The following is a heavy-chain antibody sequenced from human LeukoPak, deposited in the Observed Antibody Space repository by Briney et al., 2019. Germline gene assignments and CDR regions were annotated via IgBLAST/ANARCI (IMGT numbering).Heavy chain of an antibody. CDR3: ARAFRSYYYDSSGYYYVYYFDY. CDR2: INHSGST. J-gene: IGHJ4*02. Sequence: PSETLSLTCAVYGGSFSGYYWSWIRQPPGKGLEWIGEINHSGSTNYNPSLKSRVTISVDTSKNQFSLKLSSVTAADTAVYYCARAFRSYYYDSSGYYYVYYFDYWGQGTLVIVSS. CDR1: GGSFSGYY. V-gene: IGHV4-34*01. D-gene: IGHD3-22*01.